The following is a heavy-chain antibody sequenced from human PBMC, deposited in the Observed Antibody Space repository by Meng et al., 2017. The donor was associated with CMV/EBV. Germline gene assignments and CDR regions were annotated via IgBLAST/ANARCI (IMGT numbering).Heavy chain of an antibody. J-gene: IGHJ6*02. V-gene: IGHV4-30-4*08. D-gene: IGHD3-22*01. CDR1: GGSISSGDYY. CDR2: IYYSGST. CDR3: ARDRYYYDSSGPTKYYYYYYGTDV. Sequence: LRLSCTVSGGSISSGDYYWSWIRQPPGKGLEWIGYIYYSGSTYYNPSLKSRVTISVDTSKNQFSLKLSSVTAADTAVYYCARDRYYYDSSGPTKYYYYYYGTDVWGQGTTVTVSS.